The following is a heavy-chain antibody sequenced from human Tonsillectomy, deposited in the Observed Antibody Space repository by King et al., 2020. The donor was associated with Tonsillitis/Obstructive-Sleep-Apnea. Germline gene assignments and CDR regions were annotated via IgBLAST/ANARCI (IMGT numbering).Heavy chain of an antibody. D-gene: IGHD4-17*01. V-gene: IGHV2-5*02. CDR2: IYWDGDK. Sequence: TLKESGPTLVKPTQTLTLTCTFSGFSLITSGMGVGWIRQPPGKALEWLALIYWDGDKRYSPSLKRRLTITKDTSKNEVVLTMTNMDPVDTATYYCAHRQSVRRGDYEDYWGQGTLVTVSS. CDR3: AHRQSVRRGDYEDY. CDR1: GFSLITSGMG. J-gene: IGHJ4*02.